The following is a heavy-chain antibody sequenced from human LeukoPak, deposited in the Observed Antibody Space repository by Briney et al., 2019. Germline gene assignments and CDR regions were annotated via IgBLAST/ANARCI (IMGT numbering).Heavy chain of an antibody. Sequence: SQTLSLTCTVSGDSVTRSGYYWSWIRQPPGKGLEWIGRIYATGNTHYNPSLKSRVTISVDTSKNQFSLKLSSVTAADTAVYYCARGWDGDSNWFDPWGQGTLVTVSS. J-gene: IGHJ5*02. D-gene: IGHD4-17*01. CDR2: IYATGNT. CDR1: GDSVTRSGYY. V-gene: IGHV4-61*02. CDR3: ARGWDGDSNWFDP.